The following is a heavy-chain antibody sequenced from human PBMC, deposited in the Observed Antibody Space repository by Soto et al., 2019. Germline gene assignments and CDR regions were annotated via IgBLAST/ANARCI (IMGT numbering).Heavy chain of an antibody. J-gene: IGHJ4*02. V-gene: IGHV4-59*08. CDR2: IYYSGST. D-gene: IGHD4-17*01. CDR1: GGSISSYY. CDR3: ASRYGPGFAY. Sequence: QVQLQESGPGLVKPSETLSLTCTVSGGSISSYYWSWIRQPPGKGLEWIGYIYYSGSTNYNPALKGRVTISVDPSKTQFNLKLRSVTAADTAVYYCASRYGPGFAYWGQGTLVTVSS.